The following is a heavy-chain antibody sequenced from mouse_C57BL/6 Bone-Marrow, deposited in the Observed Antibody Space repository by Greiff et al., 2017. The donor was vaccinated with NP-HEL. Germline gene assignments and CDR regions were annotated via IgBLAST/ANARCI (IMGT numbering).Heavy chain of an antibody. CDR2: INYDGSST. CDR1: GFTFSDYY. CDR3: ARDRVLWLRLGYFDY. Sequence: EVMLVESEGGLVQPGSSMKLSCTASGFTFSDYYMAWVRQVPEKGLEWVANINYDGSSTYYLDSLKSRFIISRDNAKNILYLQMSSLKSEDTATYYCARDRVLWLRLGYFDYWGQGTTLTVSS. D-gene: IGHD2-2*01. V-gene: IGHV5-16*01. J-gene: IGHJ2*01.